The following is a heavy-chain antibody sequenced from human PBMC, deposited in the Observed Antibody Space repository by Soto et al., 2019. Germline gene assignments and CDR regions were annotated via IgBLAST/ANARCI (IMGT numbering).Heavy chain of an antibody. CDR1: GFTFDDYA. J-gene: IGHJ5*02. V-gene: IGHV3-9*01. CDR2: ISWNSGSI. CDR3: AKDLHRSLWEQLDGAVWFDP. D-gene: IGHD6-13*01. Sequence: EVQLVESGGGLVQPGRSLRLSCAASGFTFDDYAMHWVRQAPGKGLEWVSGISWNSGSIGYADSVKGRFTISRDNAKISLSLQMNSLRGEDTALYYCAKDLHRSLWEQLDGAVWFDPWGQETLVTVSS.